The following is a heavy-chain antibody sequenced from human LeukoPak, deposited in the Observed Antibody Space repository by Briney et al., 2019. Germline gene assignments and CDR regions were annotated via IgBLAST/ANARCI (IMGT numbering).Heavy chain of an antibody. J-gene: IGHJ4*02. Sequence: SETLSLTCTVSGGSISSSSYYWGWIRQPPGKGLEWIGSIYYSGSTNYNPSLKSRVTISVDTSKNQFSLKLSSVTAADTAVYYCARGLKRSIAARPDELSDYWGQGTLVTVSS. CDR1: GGSISSSSYY. D-gene: IGHD6-6*01. CDR2: IYYSGST. CDR3: ARGLKRSIAARPDELSDY. V-gene: IGHV4-39*07.